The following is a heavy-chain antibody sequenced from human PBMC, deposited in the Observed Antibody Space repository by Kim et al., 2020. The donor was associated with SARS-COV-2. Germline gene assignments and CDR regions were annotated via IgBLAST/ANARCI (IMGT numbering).Heavy chain of an antibody. CDR3: ARELRYSSGWYSPGARPYAKVYYYYGMDV. Sequence: GGSLRLSCAASGFTFSSYEMNWVRQAPGKGLEWVSYISSSGSTIYYADSVKGRFTISRDNAKNSLYLQMNSLRAEDTAVYYCARELRYSSGWYSPGARPYAKVYYYYGMDVWGQGTTVTVSS. D-gene: IGHD6-19*01. CDR2: ISSSGSTI. CDR1: GFTFSSYE. J-gene: IGHJ6*02. V-gene: IGHV3-48*03.